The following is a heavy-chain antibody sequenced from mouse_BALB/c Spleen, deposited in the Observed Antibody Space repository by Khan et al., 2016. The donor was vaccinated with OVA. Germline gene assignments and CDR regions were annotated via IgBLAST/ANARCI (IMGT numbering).Heavy chain of an antibody. CDR2: ISYSGST. D-gene: IGHD2-3*01. CDR1: GYSITSDYA. J-gene: IGHJ4*01. V-gene: IGHV3-2*02. CDR3: ARDGSRYNYAMDY. Sequence: EVKLLESGPGLVKPSQSLSLTCTVTGYSITSDYAWNWIRQFPGNKLEWMGYISYSGSTNYNPALKSRISITRDTSKNQFFLPLNSVPTDDTATYYCARDGSRYNYAMDYWGQGTSVTVSS.